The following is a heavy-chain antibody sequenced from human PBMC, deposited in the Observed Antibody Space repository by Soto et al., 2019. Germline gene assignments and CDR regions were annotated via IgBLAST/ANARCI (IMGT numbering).Heavy chain of an antibody. J-gene: IGHJ4*02. CDR1: GFNFNGNA. Sequence: QVQLVESGGGVVQPGRSLRLSCEASGFNFNGNAMHWVRQPPDKGLEWMAVISFDASSKYYADSVKGRFTISRDNSKNPLYLQLNSLRLDDTAVYYCARGYDSTVPMVDNWGQGTLVTVSS. CDR2: ISFDASSK. CDR3: ARGYDSTVPMVDN. V-gene: IGHV3-30*04. D-gene: IGHD4-17*01.